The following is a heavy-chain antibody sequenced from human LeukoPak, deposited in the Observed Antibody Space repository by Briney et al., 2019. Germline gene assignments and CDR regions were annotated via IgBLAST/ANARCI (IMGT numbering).Heavy chain of an antibody. D-gene: IGHD2-2*01. CDR2: ISSSSSYT. Sequence: GGSLRRSCAASGFTFSDYYMSWIRQAPGKGLEWVSYISSSSSYTNYADSVKGRFTISRDNAKNSLYLQMNSLRAEDTAVYYCARTPGRVVVPAATPYWYFDLWGRGTLVTVSS. CDR1: GFTFSDYY. CDR3: ARTPGRVVVPAATPYWYFDL. J-gene: IGHJ2*01. V-gene: IGHV3-11*03.